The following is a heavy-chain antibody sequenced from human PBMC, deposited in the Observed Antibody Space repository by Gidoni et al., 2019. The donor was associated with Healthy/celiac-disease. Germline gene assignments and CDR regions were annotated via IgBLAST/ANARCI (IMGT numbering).Heavy chain of an antibody. CDR3: ARAYYYDSSAQRYFDY. V-gene: IGHV4-34*01. CDR2: INHSGST. D-gene: IGHD3-22*01. CDR1: GGSFSGYY. Sequence: QVQLQQWGAGLLTPSETLSLTCAVYGGSFSGYYGSWIRQPPGKGLEWIGEINHSGSTNYNPSLKSRVTISVDTSKNQFSLKLSSVTAADTAVYYCARAYYYDSSAQRYFDYWGQGTLVTVSS. J-gene: IGHJ4*02.